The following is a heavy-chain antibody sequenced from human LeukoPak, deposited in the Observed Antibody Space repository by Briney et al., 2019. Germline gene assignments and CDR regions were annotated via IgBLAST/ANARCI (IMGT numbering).Heavy chain of an antibody. CDR3: ARVSSPYREIDY. D-gene: IGHD1-26*01. CDR1: GGSISSGGYY. J-gene: IGHJ4*02. V-gene: IGHV4-31*03. CDR2: IYYSGST. Sequence: SQTLSLTCTVSGGSISSGGYYWSWIRQHPGKGLEWIGYIYYSGSTYYNPSLKSRVTISVDSSKNQFSLKLSSVTAADTAVYYCARVSSPYREIDYWGQGTLVTVSS.